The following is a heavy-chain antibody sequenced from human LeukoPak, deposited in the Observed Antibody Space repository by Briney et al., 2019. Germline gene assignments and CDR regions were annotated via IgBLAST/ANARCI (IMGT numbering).Heavy chain of an antibody. CDR1: GFTFTTYP. CDR2: VTNSGGST. D-gene: IGHD1-26*01. Sequence: GGSLRLSCTASGFTFTTYPMSWVRQAPGKGLEWVSSVTNSGGSTYYADSVKGRFTISRDNSKNTLSLQMNSLKAEDTAVYFCAKDFTRGSYDFWGQGTLVTVSS. J-gene: IGHJ4*02. CDR3: AKDFTRGSYDF. V-gene: IGHV3-23*01.